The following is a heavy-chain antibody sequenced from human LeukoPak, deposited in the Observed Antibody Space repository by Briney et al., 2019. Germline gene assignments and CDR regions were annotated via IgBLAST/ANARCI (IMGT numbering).Heavy chain of an antibody. CDR1: GFTFSNAW. CDR3: AKDPERYSSRWLDS. J-gene: IGHJ5*01. D-gene: IGHD6-13*01. Sequence: GGSLRLSCAASGFTFSNAWMSWVRQAPGKGLEWVGRIKSKTDGGTTDYAAPVKGRFTISRDDSKNTLYLHMNSLRVEDTAVYYCAKDPERYSSRWLDSWGQGTLVTVSS. CDR2: IKSKTDGGTT. V-gene: IGHV3-15*01.